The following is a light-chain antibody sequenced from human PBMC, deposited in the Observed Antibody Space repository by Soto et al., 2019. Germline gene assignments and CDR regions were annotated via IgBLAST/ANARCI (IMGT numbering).Light chain of an antibody. J-gene: IGLJ1*01. Sequence: QSVLTQPASMSGSPGQSITISCTGTNSDVGSYNYVSWYQQYPGQAPKLIIYGVSNRPSGVSNRFSASKSVNTASLTISGLQTEDEADYFCSSYTSSNTYVFGTGTKVTVL. CDR2: GVS. CDR1: NSDVGSYNY. CDR3: SSYTSSNTYV. V-gene: IGLV2-14*01.